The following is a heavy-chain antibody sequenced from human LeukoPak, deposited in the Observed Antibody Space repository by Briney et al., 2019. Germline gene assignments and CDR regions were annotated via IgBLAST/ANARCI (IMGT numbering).Heavy chain of an antibody. CDR2: TFPNGRT. CDR3: ARGLATDS. Sequence: PGGSLRLSCELSGFTVTSNYLNWVRQAPGRGLERVSVTFPNGRTYYIDSVKGRFTVSRDTSKNTLYLQMTSLRADDTAVYYCARGLATDSWGQGTLVIVS. J-gene: IGHJ4*02. CDR1: GFTVTSNY. V-gene: IGHV3-66*01.